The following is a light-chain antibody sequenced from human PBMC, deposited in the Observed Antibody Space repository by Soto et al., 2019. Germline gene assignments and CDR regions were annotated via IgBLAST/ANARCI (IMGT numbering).Light chain of an antibody. CDR2: DVS. Sequence: QSALTQPASVSGSPRQSITISCTGTSNDVGGYNYVSWYQQHPGKAPKLMIYDVSNRPSGVSNRFSGSKSGNTASLTISGLQVEDEADYYCSSFTTGSTVVFGGGTKLTVL. CDR1: SNDVGGYNY. CDR3: SSFTTGSTVV. V-gene: IGLV2-14*01. J-gene: IGLJ2*01.